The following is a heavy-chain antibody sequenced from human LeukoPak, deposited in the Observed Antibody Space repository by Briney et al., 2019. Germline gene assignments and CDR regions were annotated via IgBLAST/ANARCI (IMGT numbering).Heavy chain of an antibody. Sequence: GGSLRLSGAASGFTFSSYEMNWVRQAPGKGLEWVSYISSSGSTIYYADSVKGRFTISRDNAKNSLYLQMNSLRAEDTAVYYCARDVPWFDPWGQGTLVTVSS. CDR3: ARDVPWFDP. V-gene: IGHV3-48*03. CDR2: ISSSGSTI. J-gene: IGHJ5*02. CDR1: GFTFSSYE. D-gene: IGHD3-10*02.